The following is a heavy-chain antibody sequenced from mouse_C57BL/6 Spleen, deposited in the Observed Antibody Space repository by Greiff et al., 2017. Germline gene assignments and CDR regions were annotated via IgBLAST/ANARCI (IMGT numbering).Heavy chain of an antibody. D-gene: IGHD2-1*01. CDR1: GYAFSSSW. CDR2: IYPGDGDT. V-gene: IGHV1-82*01. J-gene: IGHJ4*01. CDR3: AREDTYGNSWAMDY. Sequence: VQLQQSGPELVKPGASVKISCKASGYAFSSSWMNWVKQRPGKGIEWIGRIYPGDGDTNYNGKFKGKATLTADKSSSTAYMQLSSLTSEDSAVYFCAREDTYGNSWAMDYWGQGTSVTVSS.